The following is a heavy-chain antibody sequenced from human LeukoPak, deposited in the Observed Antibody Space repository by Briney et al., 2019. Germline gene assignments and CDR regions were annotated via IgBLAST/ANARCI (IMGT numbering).Heavy chain of an antibody. Sequence: SETLSLTCAVYGGSFSGYYWSWIRQPPGKGLEWIGEINHSGSTNYNPSLKSRVTISVDTSKNQFSLQLNSVTPDDTAVYYCAKDPSTSYYFDYWGQGTLVTVSS. J-gene: IGHJ4*02. CDR2: INHSGST. V-gene: IGHV4-34*01. CDR3: AKDPSTSYYFDY. D-gene: IGHD2-2*01. CDR1: GGSFSGYY.